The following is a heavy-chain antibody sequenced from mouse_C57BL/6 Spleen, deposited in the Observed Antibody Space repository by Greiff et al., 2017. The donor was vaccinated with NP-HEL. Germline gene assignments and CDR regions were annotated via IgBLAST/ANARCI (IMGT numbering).Heavy chain of an antibody. CDR3: ATYSFGSSHYYAFDY. J-gene: IGHJ4*01. D-gene: IGHD1-3*01. CDR1: GYTFTSYW. CDR2: IDPSDSYT. V-gene: IGHV1-50*01. Sequence: VQLQQPGAELVKPGASVKLSCKASGYTFTSYWMQWVKQRPGQGLEWIGEIDPSDSYTNYNQKFKGKATLTVDTSSSTAYMQLSSLTSEDSAVYYCATYSFGSSHYYAFDYWGQGTSVTVSS.